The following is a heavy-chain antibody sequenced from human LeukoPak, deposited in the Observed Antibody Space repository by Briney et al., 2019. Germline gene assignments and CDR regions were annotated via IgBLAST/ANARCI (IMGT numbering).Heavy chain of an antibody. CDR3: ARAAGAAGGQYFDY. CDR1: GGSISGYY. CDR2: IYTNGDT. J-gene: IGHJ4*02. Sequence: SETLSLTCTVSGGSISGYYWSWIRQPAGQGLDWIGRIYTNGDTNYKPSLKSRVTMSVDTSKNQLSLKLRPVTAADTAMYYCARAAGAAGGQYFDYWGQGALVTVSS. D-gene: IGHD6-13*01. V-gene: IGHV4-4*07.